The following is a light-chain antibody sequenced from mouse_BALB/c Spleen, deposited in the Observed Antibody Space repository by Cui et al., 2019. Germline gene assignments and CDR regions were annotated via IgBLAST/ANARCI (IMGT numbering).Light chain of an antibody. V-gene: IGKV17-121*01. J-gene: IGKJ5*01. CDR2: EGN. CDR1: SAIDGY. Sequence: EPSVTQPPASLSMAIGEKVTIRCSTCSAIDGYMNWYQQKPGEPPKLLISEGNTLRSGVPSRFSSSGYGTDFVFTIENMLSEDVADYYCLQSDNLPLTFGAGTKLELK. CDR3: LQSDNLPLT.